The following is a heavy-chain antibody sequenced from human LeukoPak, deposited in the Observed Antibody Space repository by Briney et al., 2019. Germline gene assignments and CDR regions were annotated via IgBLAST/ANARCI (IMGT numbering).Heavy chain of an antibody. V-gene: IGHV4-39*07. Sequence: PSETLSLTCTVSGGSISSSSYYWGWIRQPPGKGLEWIGSIYYSGSTYYNPSLKSRVTISVDTSKNQFSLKLSSVTAADTAVYYCARDRSGGDSSGYRAFDIWGQGTMVTVSS. CDR3: ARDRSGGDSSGYRAFDI. D-gene: IGHD3-22*01. CDR2: IYYSGST. CDR1: GGSISSSSYY. J-gene: IGHJ3*02.